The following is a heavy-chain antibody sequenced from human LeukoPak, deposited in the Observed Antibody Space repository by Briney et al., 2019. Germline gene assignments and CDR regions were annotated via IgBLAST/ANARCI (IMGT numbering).Heavy chain of an antibody. CDR3: ARGGWSGSYDVLDY. CDR1: GYSISSGYY. J-gene: IGHJ4*02. V-gene: IGHV4-38-2*02. CDR2: IYHSGST. D-gene: IGHD1-26*01. Sequence: SETLSLTCTVSGYSISSGYYWGWIRQPPGKGLEWIGCIYHSGSTYYNPSLKSRVTILVDTSKNQFSLKLSSVTAADTAVYYCARGGWSGSYDVLDYWGQGTLVTVSS.